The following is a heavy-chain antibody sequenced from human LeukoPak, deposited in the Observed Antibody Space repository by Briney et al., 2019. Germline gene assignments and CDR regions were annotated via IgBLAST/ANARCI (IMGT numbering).Heavy chain of an antibody. CDR2: INPNSGGT. V-gene: IGHV1-2*02. Sequence: ASVKVSCKASGYTFTGYYMHWVRQAPGQGLEWMGWINPNSGGTNYAQKFQGRVTMTRDTSISTAYMELSRLRSDARAVYYCSWLCGCSSEDWYGRWGQGTLVTVSS. CDR3: SWLCGCSSEDWYGR. D-gene: IGHD6-6*01. CDR1: GYTFTGYY. J-gene: IGHJ5*02.